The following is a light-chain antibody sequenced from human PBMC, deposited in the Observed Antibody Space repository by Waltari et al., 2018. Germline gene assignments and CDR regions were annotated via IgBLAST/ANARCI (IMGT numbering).Light chain of an antibody. J-gene: IGLJ7*01. V-gene: IGLV1-51*02. CDR1: RSNIGNTY. CDR2: EDT. Sequence: QSVLTPPPSVSAAPGQRVTIPCSGGRSNIGNTYVAWYRQFPGTAPKLLIYEDTERPSGIAGRFSGSKSGTSATLDSTGLQAGDEADYYCGTWDSSLSGAVFGGGTHLTVL. CDR3: GTWDSSLSGAV.